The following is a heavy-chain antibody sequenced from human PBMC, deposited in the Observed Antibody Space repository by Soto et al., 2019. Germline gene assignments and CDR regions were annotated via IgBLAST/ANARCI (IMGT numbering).Heavy chain of an antibody. CDR3: VREDWHRFDA. V-gene: IGHV3-7*01. CDR2: ISGGASDK. D-gene: IGHD3-9*01. CDR1: GFMFSPYW. Sequence: EVQLVESGGGLVQPGVSLRLSCAASGFMFSPYWMSWVRQDPRKGLEWVATISGGASDKFYVESVKGRFTVSRDDAKNSVYLQMNSLRDEDTAVYYCVREDWHRFDAWGQGTLVTVSS. J-gene: IGHJ4*02.